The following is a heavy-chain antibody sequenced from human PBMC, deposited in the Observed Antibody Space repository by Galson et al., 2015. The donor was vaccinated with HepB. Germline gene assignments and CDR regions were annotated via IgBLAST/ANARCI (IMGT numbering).Heavy chain of an antibody. CDR3: ARLKAVSATHGMDV. D-gene: IGHD6-19*01. J-gene: IGHJ6*02. CDR2: IDPSNSYT. V-gene: IGHV5-10-1*01. CDR1: GYSFTSYW. Sequence: QSGAEVKKPGESLRISCEGSGYSFTSYWINWVRQMPGKGLEWMGRIDPSNSYTNYSPSFKGHVTISVDKSINTAYVQWSSLKASDSAMYYCARLKAVSATHGMDVWGQGTTVTVSS.